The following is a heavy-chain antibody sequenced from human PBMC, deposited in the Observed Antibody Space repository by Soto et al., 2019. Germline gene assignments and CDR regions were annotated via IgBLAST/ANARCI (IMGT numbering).Heavy chain of an antibody. V-gene: IGHV4-59*08. CDR3: ARIYNWNYYDY. D-gene: IGHD1-20*01. CDR1: GGSISNYY. CDR2: IYYSGST. J-gene: IGHJ4*02. Sequence: SETLSLTCTVSGGSISNYYWTWIRQPPGKGLEWIGYIYYSGSTYYNPSLKSRVTISVDTSKNQFSLKLSSVTAADTAVYYCARIYNWNYYDYWGQGTLVTVSS.